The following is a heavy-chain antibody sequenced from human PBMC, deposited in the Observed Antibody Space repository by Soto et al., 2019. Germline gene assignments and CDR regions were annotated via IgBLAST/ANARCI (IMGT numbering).Heavy chain of an antibody. Sequence: EVQLLESGGGLVQPGGSLRLSCAASGFTFSSYAMNWVRQAPGKGLEWVSHISGNGGSTYYADSVKGRFTISRDNSKNTLYLQMNSLRAEDTAVYYCATPARDFYGPFYQHSGLDVWGQGTRLTVSS. J-gene: IGHJ6*02. CDR2: ISGNGGST. D-gene: IGHD3-16*01. V-gene: IGHV3-23*01. CDR3: ATPARDFYGPFYQHSGLDV. CDR1: GFTFSSYA.